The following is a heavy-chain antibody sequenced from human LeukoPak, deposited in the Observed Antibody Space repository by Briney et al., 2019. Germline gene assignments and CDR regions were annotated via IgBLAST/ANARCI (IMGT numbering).Heavy chain of an antibody. Sequence: SETLSLTCAVYGGSFSGYYWSWIRQPPGKGLEWIGEINHSGSTNYNPSLKSRVTISVDKSKNQFSLKLSSVTAADTAVYYCARDEDYYDSSGGGFDPWGQGTLVTVSS. V-gene: IGHV4-34*01. CDR2: INHSGST. CDR1: GGSFSGYY. D-gene: IGHD3-22*01. J-gene: IGHJ5*02. CDR3: ARDEDYYDSSGGGFDP.